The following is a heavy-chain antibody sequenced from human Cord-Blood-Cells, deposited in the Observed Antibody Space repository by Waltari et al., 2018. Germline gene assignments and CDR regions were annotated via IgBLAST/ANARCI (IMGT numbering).Heavy chain of an antibody. CDR2: ISSSSSYI. J-gene: IGHJ4*02. Sequence: EVQLVESGGGLVKPGGSLRLSCAASGFTFSSYSMNWVRQAPGKGLESVASISSSSSYISYADSVKGQFTISRDNAKNSQYLQMNSLRAEDTAVYYCARDQGYYDSSGYYFDYWGQGTLVTVSS. V-gene: IGHV3-21*01. D-gene: IGHD3-22*01. CDR1: GFTFSSYS. CDR3: ARDQGYYDSSGYYFDY.